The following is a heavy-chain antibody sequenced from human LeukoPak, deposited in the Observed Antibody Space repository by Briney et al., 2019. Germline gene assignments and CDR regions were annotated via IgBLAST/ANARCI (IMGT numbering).Heavy chain of an antibody. J-gene: IGHJ4*02. V-gene: IGHV4-39*01. Sequence: SETLSLTCTVSVGSISSSSYYWGWIRHPPGKGLEWIGSIYYSGTTYYNPSLKSRVPISVDTSKNQFSLNLSSVTAANTAVYYCARLYYDSSGYYQICYFDYWGQGTLVTVSS. CDR3: ARLYYDSSGYYQICYFDY. D-gene: IGHD3-22*01. CDR2: IYYSGTT. CDR1: VGSISSSSYY.